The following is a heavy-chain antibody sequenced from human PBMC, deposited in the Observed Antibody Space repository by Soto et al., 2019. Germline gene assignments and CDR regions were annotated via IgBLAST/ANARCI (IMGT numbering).Heavy chain of an antibody. Sequence: QVLLQESGPGLVQPSGTLSLSCAVSGGSISSSHFWGWVRQPPGKGLEWVGDISHSGSVNYNPSPKSRVTISIDKSKNQFSLKLNSVTAADTAVYYCARSFGWYAIDYWGQGTLVIVSS. V-gene: IGHV4-4*02. D-gene: IGHD6-19*01. CDR1: GGSISSSHF. CDR3: ARSFGWYAIDY. J-gene: IGHJ4*02. CDR2: ISHSGSV.